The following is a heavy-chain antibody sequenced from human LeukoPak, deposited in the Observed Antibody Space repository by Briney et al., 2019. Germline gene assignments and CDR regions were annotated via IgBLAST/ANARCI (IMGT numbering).Heavy chain of an antibody. CDR3: ARDDIAAAGTPDY. CDR1: GGSISSGSYY. CDR2: IYTSGST. V-gene: IGHV4-61*02. J-gene: IGHJ4*02. D-gene: IGHD6-13*01. Sequence: SQTLSLTCTVSGGSISSGSYYWSWIRQPAGKGLECIGRIYTSGSTNYNPSLKSRVTISIDTSKNQFSLKLSSVTAADTAVYYCARDDIAAAGTPDYWGQGTLVTVSS.